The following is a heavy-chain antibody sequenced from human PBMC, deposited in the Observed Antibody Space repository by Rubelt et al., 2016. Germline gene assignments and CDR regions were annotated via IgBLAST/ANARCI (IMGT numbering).Heavy chain of an antibody. Sequence: QVQLVESGGGLVKPGGSLRLSCAASGFTFSSYAMHWVRQAPGKGLEWVAVISYDGSNKYYADSGKGRLTIARDNSKNTLYLQMNSLRAEDTAVYYCARAASFNWLGMDVWGQGTTVTVSS. D-gene: IGHD3-22*01. CDR1: GFTFSSYA. CDR2: ISYDGSNK. CDR3: ARAASFNWLGMDV. J-gene: IGHJ6*02. V-gene: IGHV3-30*04.